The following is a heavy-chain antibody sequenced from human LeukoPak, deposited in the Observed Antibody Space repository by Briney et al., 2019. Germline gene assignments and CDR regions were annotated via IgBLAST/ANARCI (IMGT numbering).Heavy chain of an antibody. Sequence: GGSLRLSCAASGFTFSSYGMHWVRQAPGKGLEWVAFIRYDGSNKYYADSVKGRFTTSRDNSKNTLYLQMNSLRAEDTAVYYCAKDRYCSSTSCYAWYFDLWGRGTLVTVSS. D-gene: IGHD2-2*01. J-gene: IGHJ2*01. CDR2: IRYDGSNK. CDR3: AKDRYCSSTSCYAWYFDL. CDR1: GFTFSSYG. V-gene: IGHV3-30*02.